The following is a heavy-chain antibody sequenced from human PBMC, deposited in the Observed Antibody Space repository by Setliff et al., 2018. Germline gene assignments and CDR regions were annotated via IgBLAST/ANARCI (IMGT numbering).Heavy chain of an antibody. D-gene: IGHD6-19*01. CDR3: AREQWLDPPGYYYMDV. CDR2: IYIGGSA. J-gene: IGHJ6*03. Sequence: SETLSLTCTVSGGSISSYYWSWIRQPAGKGLEWIGHIYIGGSANYNPSLKSRVTMSIDTSKSQFSLRLNSVTAADTAVYYCAREQWLDPPGYYYMDVWAKGTTVTVSS. CDR1: GGSISSYY. V-gene: IGHV4-4*07.